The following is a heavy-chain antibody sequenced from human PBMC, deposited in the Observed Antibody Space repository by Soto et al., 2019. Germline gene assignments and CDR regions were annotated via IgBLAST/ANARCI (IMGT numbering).Heavy chain of an antibody. Sequence: EVQLVESGGGLVQPGRSLRLSCAASGFIFDDYAMYWVRQDPGKGLEWVSGISWNSGRVGYGDFVKGRFTISRDNAKKSMYLQMNSLRPEDTALYYCAKDIRILWVGELLSAVFDVWGRGTMVTVSS. CDR3: AKDIRILWVGELLSAVFDV. CDR2: ISWNSGRV. V-gene: IGHV3-9*01. J-gene: IGHJ3*01. D-gene: IGHD3-10*01. CDR1: GFIFDDYA.